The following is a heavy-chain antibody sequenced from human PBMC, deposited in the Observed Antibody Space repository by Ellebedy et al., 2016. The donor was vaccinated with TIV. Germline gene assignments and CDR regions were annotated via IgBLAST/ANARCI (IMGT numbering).Heavy chain of an antibody. J-gene: IGHJ4*02. Sequence: GESLKISCAASGFTFSTYSMNWVRQAPGKGLEWIAFIRSSTNSISYADSVKGRFTISRDDAENSLYLQMNSLRDEDTAVYYCARGWSLPDYWGQGTLVTVSS. CDR1: GFTFSTYS. CDR2: IRSSTNSI. V-gene: IGHV3-48*02. CDR3: ARGWSLPDY. D-gene: IGHD1-26*01.